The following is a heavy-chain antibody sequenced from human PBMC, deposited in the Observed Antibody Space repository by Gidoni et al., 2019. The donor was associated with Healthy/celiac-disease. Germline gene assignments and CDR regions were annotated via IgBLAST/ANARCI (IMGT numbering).Heavy chain of an antibody. Sequence: QVQLVQSGAEVKKPGASVKVSCKASGYTFTSYDINRVRQATGQGLEWLGWMNPNSGNTGYAQKFQGRVTMTRNTSISTAYMELSSLRSEDTAVYYCARGRYCSSTSCYGNLDSSSWPFDYWGQGTLVTVSS. J-gene: IGHJ4*02. V-gene: IGHV1-8*01. CDR1: GYTFTSYD. CDR3: ARGRYCSSTSCYGNLDSSSWPFDY. D-gene: IGHD2-2*01. CDR2: MNPNSGNT.